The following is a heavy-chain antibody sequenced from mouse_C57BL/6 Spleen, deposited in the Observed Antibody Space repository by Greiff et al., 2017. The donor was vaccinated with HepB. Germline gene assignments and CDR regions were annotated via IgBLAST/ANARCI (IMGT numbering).Heavy chain of an antibody. D-gene: IGHD4-1*01. CDR1: GYTFTDYE. Sequence: VQLQQSGAELVRPGASVTLSCKASGYTFTDYEMHWVKQTPVHGLEWIGAIDPETGGTAYNQKFKGKAILTADKSSSTAYMELRSLTSEDSAVYYCTRYGPLTVYYFDYWGQGTTLTVSS. CDR3: TRYGPLTVYYFDY. CDR2: IDPETGGT. V-gene: IGHV1-15*01. J-gene: IGHJ2*01.